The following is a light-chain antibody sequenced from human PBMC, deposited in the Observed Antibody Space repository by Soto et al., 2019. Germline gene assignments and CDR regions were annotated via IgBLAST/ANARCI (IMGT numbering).Light chain of an antibody. Sequence: EIVLTQSPGTLSLSPGERATLSCRASQSVSSSYLAWYQQKPGQAPRLLIYAASSRATGIPDRFSGSGSGIDFTLTISRLEPEDFAVYYCQQYDSSLYTFGQGTKLEIK. CDR1: QSVSSSY. CDR2: AAS. V-gene: IGKV3-20*01. J-gene: IGKJ2*01. CDR3: QQYDSSLYT.